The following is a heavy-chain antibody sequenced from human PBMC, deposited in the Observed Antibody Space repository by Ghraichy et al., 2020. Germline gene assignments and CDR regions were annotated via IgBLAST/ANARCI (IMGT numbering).Heavy chain of an antibody. Sequence: SLNISCTVSGGSISSGSYYWSWIRQPAGKGLEWIGRINTSGNTFYNPSLKSRVIISVDTSKNQFYLKLSSVTAADTALYYCAREIPYCGGVCNYFDSWGQGTLVSVSS. CDR3: AREIPYCGGVCNYFDS. V-gene: IGHV4-61*02. CDR2: INTSGNT. CDR1: GGSISSGSYY. D-gene: IGHD2-21*02. J-gene: IGHJ4*02.